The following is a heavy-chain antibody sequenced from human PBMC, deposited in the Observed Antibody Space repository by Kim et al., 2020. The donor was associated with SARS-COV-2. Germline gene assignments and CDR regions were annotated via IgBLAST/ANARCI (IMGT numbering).Heavy chain of an antibody. CDR3: ARGAVTVVVPAASTLSDEIGYYYYGMGV. Sequence: SETLSLTCAVYGGSFSGYYWSWIRQPPGKGLEWIGEINHSGSTNYNTSLKSRVTISVDTSKNQFSLKLSSVTAADTAVYYCARGAVTVVVPAASTLSDEIGYYYYGMGVWGQGTTVTVSS. D-gene: IGHD2-2*01. J-gene: IGHJ6*02. CDR2: INHSGST. CDR1: GGSFSGYY. V-gene: IGHV4-34*01.